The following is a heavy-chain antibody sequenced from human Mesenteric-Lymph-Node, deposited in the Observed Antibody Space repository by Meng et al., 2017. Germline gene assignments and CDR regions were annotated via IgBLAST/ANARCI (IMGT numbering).Heavy chain of an antibody. CDR2: IKSKTDGGTT. Sequence: GGSLRLSCAAFGFTFSNAWMSWVRQAPGKGLEWVGRIKSKTDGGTTDYAAPVKGRFTISRDDSKNTLYLQMNSLRAEDTAVYYCARDLSSGWYSWYFDLWGRGTLVTVSS. CDR1: GFTFSNAW. CDR3: ARDLSSGWYSWYFDL. V-gene: IGHV3-15*01. J-gene: IGHJ2*01. D-gene: IGHD6-19*01.